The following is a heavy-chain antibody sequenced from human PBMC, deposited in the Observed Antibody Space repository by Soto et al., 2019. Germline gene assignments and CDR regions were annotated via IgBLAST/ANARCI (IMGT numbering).Heavy chain of an antibody. D-gene: IGHD3-22*01. CDR1: GGSVNSDDYF. CDR2: INFSGRA. CDR3: AGHTVMIMVITHLYYFDY. Sequence: PSETLSLTCDVSGGSVNSDDYFWGWVRQPPGKGLEWIGSINFSGRAYYNPSLQSRVTMSVDASKNQFSLRLTSVTAADTALYYCAGHTVMIMVITHLYYFDYWGQGTLVTVSS. V-gene: IGHV4-39*01. J-gene: IGHJ4*02.